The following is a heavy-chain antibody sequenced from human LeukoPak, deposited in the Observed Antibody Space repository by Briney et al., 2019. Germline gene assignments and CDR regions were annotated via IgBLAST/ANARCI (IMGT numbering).Heavy chain of an antibody. CDR1: GYTFTSYG. D-gene: IGHD1-26*01. Sequence: ASVKVSCKASGYTFTSYGISWVRQAPGQGLEWMGWISAYNGNTNYAQKLQGRVTMTTDTSTSTAYMELRSLRSDDTAVYYCARVPPSGSYDRGSFDYWGQGTLVTVSS. CDR3: ARVPPSGSYDRGSFDY. CDR2: ISAYNGNT. V-gene: IGHV1-18*01. J-gene: IGHJ4*02.